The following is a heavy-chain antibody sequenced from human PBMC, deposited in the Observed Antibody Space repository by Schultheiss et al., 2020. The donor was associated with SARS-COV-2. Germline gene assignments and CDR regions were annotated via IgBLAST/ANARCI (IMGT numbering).Heavy chain of an antibody. J-gene: IGHJ5*02. D-gene: IGHD1-26*01. Sequence: GESLKISCAASGFSVSSGFMGWVRQTPGKGLQWVSLISSYDDLHYADSLKGRSTISRDNPKNTLHLQINNLRDEDTARYYCVRGRGGAWGQGTLVTVSS. CDR2: ISSYDDL. CDR1: GFSVSSGF. V-gene: IGHV3-53*01. CDR3: VRGRGGA.